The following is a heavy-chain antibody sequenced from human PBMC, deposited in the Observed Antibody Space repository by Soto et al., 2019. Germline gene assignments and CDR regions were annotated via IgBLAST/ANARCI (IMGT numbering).Heavy chain of an antibody. CDR1: GFTFSVYA. Sequence: GGSLRLSCAASGFTFSVYAMNWVRQAPGKGLEWISYISGPGGTTYSADSVKGRFTISRDNARNSVYLQMKSLRDADTAVYYWVRDLVTSTVVIRDYAFDIWGQGTMVTVSS. CDR3: VRDLVTSTVVIRDYAFDI. V-gene: IGHV3-48*02. D-gene: IGHD3-22*01. CDR2: ISGPGGTT. J-gene: IGHJ3*02.